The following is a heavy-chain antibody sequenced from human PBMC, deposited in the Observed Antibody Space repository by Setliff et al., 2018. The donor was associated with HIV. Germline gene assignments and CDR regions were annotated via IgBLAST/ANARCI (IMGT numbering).Heavy chain of an antibody. CDR3: AREDYYYYGMDV. J-gene: IGHJ6*02. Sequence: PSETLSLTCDVSGFSISSRYYWSWIRQPPGNGLEWIGSIYHTGSTYYKPSLKSRVTISVDTSKNQFSLKLSSVTAADTAVYYCAREDYYYYGMDVWGQGTTVTVSS. CDR1: GFSISSRYY. CDR2: IYHTGST. V-gene: IGHV4-38-2*02.